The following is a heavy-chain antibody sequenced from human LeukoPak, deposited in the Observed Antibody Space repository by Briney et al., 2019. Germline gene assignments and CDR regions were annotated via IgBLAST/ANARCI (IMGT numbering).Heavy chain of an antibody. J-gene: IGHJ4*02. V-gene: IGHV1-69*04. D-gene: IGHD3-22*01. CDR2: IIPILGIA. Sequence: ASAKVSCKASGGTFSSYAISLVRQAPGQGLEWMGRIIPILGIANYAQKFQGRVTITADKSTSTAYMELSSLRSEDTAVYYCAVNRITMIVVVPRPPDYWGQGTLVTVSS. CDR1: GGTFSSYA. CDR3: AVNRITMIVVVPRPPDY.